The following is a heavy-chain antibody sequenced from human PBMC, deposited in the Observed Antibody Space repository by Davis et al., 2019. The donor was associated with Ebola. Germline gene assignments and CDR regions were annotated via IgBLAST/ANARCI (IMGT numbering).Heavy chain of an antibody. CDR1: GFTVSSNY. J-gene: IGHJ3*02. CDR2: IYSGGST. CDR3: ARGLSHGAFDI. V-gene: IGHV3-66*02. Sequence: GESLKISCAASGFTVSSNYMSWVRQAPGKGLEWVSVIYSGGSTYYADSVKGRFTISRDNSKNTLYLQMNSLRAEDTAVYYCARGLSHGAFDIWGQGTMVTVSS.